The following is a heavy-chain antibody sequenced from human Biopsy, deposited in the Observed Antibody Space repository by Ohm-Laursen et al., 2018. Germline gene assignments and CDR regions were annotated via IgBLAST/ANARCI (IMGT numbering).Heavy chain of an antibody. J-gene: IGHJ4*02. CDR1: GYTFTNYD. CDR3: AREPFGQQLGPFDY. CDR2: VNPNSGNT. D-gene: IGHD6-13*01. V-gene: IGHV1-8*01. Sequence: ASVKVSCKASGYTFTNYDINWVRQAPGQGPEWMGWVNPNSGNTGYAQKFQGRVAMTRSTSISTAYMELSSLTSEDPAVYYCAREPFGQQLGPFDYWGQGALVIVSS.